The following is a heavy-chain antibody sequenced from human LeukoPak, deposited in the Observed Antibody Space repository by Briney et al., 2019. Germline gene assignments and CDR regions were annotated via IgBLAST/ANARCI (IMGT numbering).Heavy chain of an antibody. J-gene: IGHJ4*02. D-gene: IGHD1-26*01. Sequence: GGSLRLSCAASGFTFSSYSMNWVRQAPGKGLEWVSSISSSSSYIYYADSVKGRFTISRDNAKNSLYLQMNSLRAEDTAVYYCARDYPSIVGATDFDYWGQGTLVTVSS. CDR1: GFTFSSYS. CDR3: ARDYPSIVGATDFDY. V-gene: IGHV3-21*01. CDR2: ISSSSSYI.